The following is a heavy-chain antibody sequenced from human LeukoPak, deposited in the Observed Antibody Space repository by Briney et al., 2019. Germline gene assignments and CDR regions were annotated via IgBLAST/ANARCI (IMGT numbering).Heavy chain of an antibody. CDR1: GYTFTSYG. D-gene: IGHD1-26*01. V-gene: IGHV1-18*01. Sequence: GASVKVSCKASGYTFTSYGISWVRQAPGQGLEWMGWISAYNGNTNYAQKLQGRVTMTTDTSTSTAYMELRSLRSDDTAVYYCARVGASVGATHAFDIWGQGTMVTVSS. J-gene: IGHJ3*02. CDR2: ISAYNGNT. CDR3: ARVGASVGATHAFDI.